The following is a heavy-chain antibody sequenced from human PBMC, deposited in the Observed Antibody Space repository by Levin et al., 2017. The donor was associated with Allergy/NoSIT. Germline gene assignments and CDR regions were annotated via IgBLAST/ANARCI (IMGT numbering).Heavy chain of an antibody. CDR1: GLSVSGND. J-gene: IGHJ4*02. CDR3: ARARHAYGYCFDY. CDR2: ILSGGGT. Sequence: QHGESLKISCAASGLSVSGNDMSWVRQAPGKGLEWVSVILSGGGTKHADSVRGRFTISRDISKNTLYLQVNSLRVEDTAIYYCARARHAYGYCFDYWGQGTLITVSS. V-gene: IGHV3-66*01. D-gene: IGHD3-10*01.